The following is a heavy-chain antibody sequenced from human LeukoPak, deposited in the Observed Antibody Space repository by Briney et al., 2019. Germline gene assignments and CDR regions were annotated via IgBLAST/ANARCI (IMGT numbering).Heavy chain of an antibody. CDR1: GYTFTSYA. CDR2: INTNTGNP. D-gene: IGHD3-22*01. V-gene: IGHV7-4-1*02. CDR3: ARDQKPYYYDSSGYYLGDAFDI. Sequence: VASVKVSCKASGYTFTSYAMNWVRQAPGQGLEWMGWINTNTGNPTYAQGFTGRFVFSLDTSVSTAYLQISSLEAEDTAVYYCARDQKPYYYDSSGYYLGDAFDIWGQGTMVTVSS. J-gene: IGHJ3*02.